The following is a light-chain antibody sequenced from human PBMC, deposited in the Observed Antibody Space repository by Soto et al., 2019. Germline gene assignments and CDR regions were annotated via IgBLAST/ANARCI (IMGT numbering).Light chain of an antibody. CDR2: GAS. CDR1: QSVGSSY. J-gene: IGKJ5*01. Sequence: EIVLTQSPGTPSLSPGERAALSCRAIQSVGSSYLAWYQQKPGQAPRLLIYGASIRATDIPDRFSGSGSGTDFTLTISSLEPEDFAVYYCQQYGTAPPITFGQGTRLEIK. CDR3: QQYGTAPPIT. V-gene: IGKV3-20*01.